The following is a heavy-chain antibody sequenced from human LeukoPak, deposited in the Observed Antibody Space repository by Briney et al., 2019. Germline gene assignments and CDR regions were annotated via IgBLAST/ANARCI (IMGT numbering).Heavy chain of an antibody. CDR2: ISGSGGST. Sequence: PGGSLRLSCAASGFTFSSYAMSWVRQAPGKGLEWVSAISGSGGSTYYADSVKGRFTISRDNSKNTLYLQMNSLRAEDTAVYYCAKNGGWSSRGETSDYWGQGTLVTVSS. V-gene: IGHV3-23*01. CDR1: GFTFSSYA. J-gene: IGHJ4*02. D-gene: IGHD6-19*01. CDR3: AKNGGWSSRGETSDY.